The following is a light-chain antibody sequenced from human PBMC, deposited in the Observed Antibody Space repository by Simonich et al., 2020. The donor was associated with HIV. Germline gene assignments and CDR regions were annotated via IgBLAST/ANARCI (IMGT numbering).Light chain of an antibody. Sequence: DIQMTQSPSSLSASVGDRVTITCRESQCISNYLAWYQQKPGKVPKLLIYAASTLPSGVPSRFSGSGSGTDFTLTISSLQPEDFATYYCQQANSFPFTFGPGTKVDIK. J-gene: IGKJ3*01. CDR1: QCISNY. CDR2: AAS. CDR3: QQANSFPFT. V-gene: IGKV1-27*01.